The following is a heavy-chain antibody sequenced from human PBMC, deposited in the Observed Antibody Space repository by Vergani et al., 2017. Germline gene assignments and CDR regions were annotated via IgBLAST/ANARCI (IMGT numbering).Heavy chain of an antibody. Sequence: QVQLVESGGGVVQRGGSLRLSCATSGFTLSHYDMQWIRQGPGKGLEFVAFIQFDGSNQYYADSVKARFTLSRDFSKNTLYLQMNSLRTDDTATYYCAKHFRGWGIDYWGQGTQVIVSS. V-gene: IGHV3-30*02. CDR1: GFTLSHYD. J-gene: IGHJ4*02. D-gene: IGHD3-16*01. CDR2: IQFDGSNQ. CDR3: AKHFRGWGIDY.